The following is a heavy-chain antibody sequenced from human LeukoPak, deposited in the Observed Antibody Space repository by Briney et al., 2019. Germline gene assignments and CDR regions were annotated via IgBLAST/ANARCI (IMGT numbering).Heavy chain of an antibody. D-gene: IGHD1-1*01. V-gene: IGHV3-66*01. J-gene: IGHJ3*02. CDR3: ARDLFTTEAFDT. CDR1: EFNVNNNY. CDR2: MYSDGNT. Sequence: GALRLSCAVSEFNVNNNYMSWVRQARGKGLEWLSVMYSDGNTFYAGSVKGRFTVSRDNSKNTLYLQLHRLRAEDTAVYYCARDLFTTEAFDTWGQGTMVTVSS.